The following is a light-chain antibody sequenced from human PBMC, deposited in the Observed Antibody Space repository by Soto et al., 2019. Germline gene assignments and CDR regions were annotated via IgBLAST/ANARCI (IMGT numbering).Light chain of an antibody. V-gene: IGKV2-28*01. CDR2: LAP. CDR1: QSLLHINGYNY. Sequence: DIVVTQSPLSLPLPPVQPASNSCRSSQSLLHINGYNYLDWYLQTPRQSPQLLLTLAPNRASGVPDRFSGSGSGTDFTLKISRVEAEGFGVYYCIQTLQTPLTFGGGTKVDIK. J-gene: IGKJ4*01. CDR3: IQTLQTPLT.